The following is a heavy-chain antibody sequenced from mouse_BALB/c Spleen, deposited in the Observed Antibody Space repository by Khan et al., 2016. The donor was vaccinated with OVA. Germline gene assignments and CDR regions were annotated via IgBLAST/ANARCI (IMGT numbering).Heavy chain of an antibody. D-gene: IGHD1-2*01. CDR1: GYSITSGYG. CDR3: ARTARIKY. CDR2: ISYSGST. J-gene: IGHJ2*01. V-gene: IGHV3-2*02. Sequence: QLQESGPRLVKPSQSLSLTCTVTGYSITSGYGWNWIRQFPGNKLAWMGYISYSGSTTYNPSLKSQIYITRDTSKNQFFLQLNSVTTEYTATYYCARTARIKYWGQGTTLTVSS.